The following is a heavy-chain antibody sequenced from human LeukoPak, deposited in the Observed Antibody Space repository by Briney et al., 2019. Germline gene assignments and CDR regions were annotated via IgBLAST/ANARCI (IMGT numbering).Heavy chain of an antibody. CDR3: ARDSGYSSAWEGDAFGI. D-gene: IGHD6-19*01. CDR1: GFTFSSYN. Sequence: GGSLRLSCAASGFTFSSYNMNWVRQAPGKGLEWVSSISSSSSYIYYADSVKGRFTISRDNAKNSLYLQMNSLGPEDTAFYYCARDSGYSSAWEGDAFGIWGQGTMVTVSS. CDR2: ISSSSSYI. V-gene: IGHV3-21*01. J-gene: IGHJ3*02.